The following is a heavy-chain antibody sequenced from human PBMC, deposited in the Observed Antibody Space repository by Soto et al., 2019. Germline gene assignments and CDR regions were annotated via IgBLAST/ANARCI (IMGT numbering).Heavy chain of an antibody. Sequence: QVQLVESGGGVVQPGRSLRLSCAASGFTFSSYGMHWVRQAPGKGLEGVAVISYDGSNKYYADSVKGRFTISRDNSKNTRYLQMNSLRAEDTAVYYCAKNLAVDYDFWSGYYTLDYWGQGTLVTVSS. J-gene: IGHJ4*02. CDR2: ISYDGSNK. V-gene: IGHV3-30*18. CDR1: GFTFSSYG. D-gene: IGHD3-3*01. CDR3: AKNLAVDYDFWSGYYTLDY.